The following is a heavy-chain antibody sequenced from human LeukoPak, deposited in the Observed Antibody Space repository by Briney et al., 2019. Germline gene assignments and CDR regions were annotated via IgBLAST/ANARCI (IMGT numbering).Heavy chain of an antibody. Sequence: GGSLRLSCAASGFTFSSYAMSWVRQAPGKGLEWVATIKKDGGQKDYADSVKGRFTVSRDSARTSLYLQMNSLTAEDTAVYFCARGGYFRPYDYWGQGTLVTVSS. V-gene: IGHV3-7*01. CDR2: IKKDGGQK. CDR1: GFTFSSYA. CDR3: ARGGYFRPYDY. D-gene: IGHD5-12*01. J-gene: IGHJ4*01.